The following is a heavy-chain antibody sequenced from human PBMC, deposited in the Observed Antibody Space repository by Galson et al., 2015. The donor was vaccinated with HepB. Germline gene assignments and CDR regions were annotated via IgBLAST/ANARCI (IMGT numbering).Heavy chain of an antibody. V-gene: IGHV3-15*01. J-gene: IGHJ4*02. CDR1: GFTFSNAW. CDR2: IKSKADGGTT. Sequence: SLRLSCAASGFTFSNAWMSWVRQAPGKGLEWVGRIKSKADGGTTDYAAPVKGRFTISRDDSKNTLYLQMNSLKTEDTAVYYCTTWVRIAVDRTGFDYWGQGTLVTVSS. CDR3: TTWVRIAVDRTGFDY. D-gene: IGHD6-19*01.